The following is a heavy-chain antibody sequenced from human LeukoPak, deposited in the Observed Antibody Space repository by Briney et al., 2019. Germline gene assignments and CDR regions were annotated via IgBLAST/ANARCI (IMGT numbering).Heavy chain of an antibody. D-gene: IGHD4-17*01. CDR2: ISWNSGST. CDR3: AKDFRDYLLYTFDY. Sequence: PGGSLRLSCAASGFTFDDYAMHWVRQAPGKGLEWVSGISWNSGSTYYADSVKGRFTISRDNSKNTLYLQMNSLRAEDTAVYYCAKDFRDYLLYTFDYWGQGTLVTVSS. V-gene: IGHV3-23*01. CDR1: GFTFDDYA. J-gene: IGHJ4*02.